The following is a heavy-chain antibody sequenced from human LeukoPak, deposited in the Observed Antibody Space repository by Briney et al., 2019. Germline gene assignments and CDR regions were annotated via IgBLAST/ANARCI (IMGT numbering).Heavy chain of an antibody. CDR1: GGSISSGSYY. CDR2: IYTSGST. D-gene: IGHD7-27*01. J-gene: IGHJ4*02. V-gene: IGHV4-61*02. CDR3: TRDTKLGTAFDY. Sequence: PSQTLSLTCTVSGGSISSGSYYWSWIRQPAGKGLEWIGRIYTSGSTNYNPSLKSRVTISVDTSTNQFSLKLSSVAAADTAVYYCTRDTKLGTAFDYWGQGTLVTVSS.